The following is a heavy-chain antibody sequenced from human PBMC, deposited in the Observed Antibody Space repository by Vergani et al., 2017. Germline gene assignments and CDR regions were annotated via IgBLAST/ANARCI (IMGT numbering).Heavy chain of an antibody. D-gene: IGHD4-11*01. CDR2: IFYSGTT. V-gene: IGHV4-39*07. Sequence: QLQVQESGPGLVKPSATLSLTCTVSAPSLPSTTYYWGWIRHPPGKGLACIGSIFYSGTTYYNPSLKSRVTISVDTSKNQFSLKLTSVTAADTAVYYCAREDSNYIGWFDPWGQGTLVTVSS. CDR1: APSLPSTTYY. J-gene: IGHJ5*02. CDR3: AREDSNYIGWFDP.